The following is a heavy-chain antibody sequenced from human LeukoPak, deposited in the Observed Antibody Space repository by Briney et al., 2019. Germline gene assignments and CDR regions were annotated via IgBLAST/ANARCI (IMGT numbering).Heavy chain of an antibody. D-gene: IGHD6-19*01. J-gene: IGHJ4*02. CDR1: GFTFSSYS. Sequence: GGSLRLSCAASGFTFSSYSMNWVRQAPGKGLEWVSTITSSSTYISYADSVKGRFTISRDNAKNSLYLQMNSPRAEDTAIYYCARVTSGWFFDYWGQGTLVAVSS. CDR2: ITSSSTYI. CDR3: ARVTSGWFFDY. V-gene: IGHV3-21*01.